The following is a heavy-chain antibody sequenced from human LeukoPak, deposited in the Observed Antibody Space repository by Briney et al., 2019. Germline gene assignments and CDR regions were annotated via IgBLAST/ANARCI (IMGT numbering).Heavy chain of an antibody. V-gene: IGHV1-69*06. CDR1: GGTFSSYA. D-gene: IGHD6-6*01. Sequence: SVKVSCKASGGTFSSYAISWVRQAPGQGLEWMGGIIPIFGTANYAQKFQGRVTITADKSTSTAYMELSSLRSEDTAVYYCARDRQAARPSWKLLNYYYYYYMDVWGKGTTVTVSS. CDR2: IIPIFGTA. J-gene: IGHJ6*03. CDR3: ARDRQAARPSWKLLNYYYYYYMDV.